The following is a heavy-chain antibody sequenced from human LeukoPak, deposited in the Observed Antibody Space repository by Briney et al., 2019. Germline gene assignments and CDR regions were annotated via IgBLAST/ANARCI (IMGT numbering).Heavy chain of an antibody. J-gene: IGHJ4*02. CDR1: GFTFSSYA. CDR3: AKSRERLLWFGELLSDFDY. D-gene: IGHD3-10*01. Sequence: GGSLRLSCAASGFTFSSYAMSWVRQAPGKGLEWVSAISGSGGSTYYADSVKGRFTISRDNSKNTLYLQMNSLRAEDTAVYYCAKSRERLLWFGELLSDFDYWGQGTLATVSS. V-gene: IGHV3-23*01. CDR2: ISGSGGST.